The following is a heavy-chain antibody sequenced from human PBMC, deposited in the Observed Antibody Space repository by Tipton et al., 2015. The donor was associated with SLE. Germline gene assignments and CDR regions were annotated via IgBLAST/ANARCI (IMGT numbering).Heavy chain of an antibody. J-gene: IGHJ4*02. Sequence: SLRLSCTASGFTLGDYGVSWVRQAPGKGLEWLGFIRRIVYGGTTAYAASVKGRFTISRDDSKNIAYLQMNSLKTEDTAMYYCTRLHSNTWYEGDYWGQGTLVTVSS. V-gene: IGHV3-49*04. CDR1: GFTLGDYG. CDR2: IRRIVYGGTT. CDR3: TRLHSNTWYEGDY. D-gene: IGHD6-13*01.